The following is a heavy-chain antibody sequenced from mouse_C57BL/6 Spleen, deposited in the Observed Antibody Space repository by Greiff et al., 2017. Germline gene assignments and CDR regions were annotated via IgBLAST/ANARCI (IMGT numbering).Heavy chain of an antibody. CDR3: AREDGSSLYYFDY. D-gene: IGHD1-1*01. Sequence: VQGVESGPELVKPGASVKISCKASGYAFSSSWMNWVKQRPGKGLEWIGRIYPGDGDTNYNGKFKGKATLTADKSSSTAYMQLSSLTSEDSAVYFCAREDGSSLYYFDYWGQGTTLTVSS. CDR1: GYAFSSSW. CDR2: IYPGDGDT. V-gene: IGHV1-82*01. J-gene: IGHJ2*01.